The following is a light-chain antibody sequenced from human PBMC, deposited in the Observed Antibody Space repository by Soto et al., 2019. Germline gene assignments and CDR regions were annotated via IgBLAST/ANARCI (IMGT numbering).Light chain of an antibody. V-gene: IGLV2-8*01. J-gene: IGLJ2*01. CDR2: EVS. CDR1: SSDIGGYKF. CDR3: SSYAGSNNVL. Sequence: QSVLTQPPSASGSPGQSVTISCTGTSSDIGGYKFVSWYQQHPGKAPKLMIYEVSKRLSGVPDRFSGSKSGNTASLTVSGLQADDEADYYCSSYAGSNNVLFGGGTKLTVL.